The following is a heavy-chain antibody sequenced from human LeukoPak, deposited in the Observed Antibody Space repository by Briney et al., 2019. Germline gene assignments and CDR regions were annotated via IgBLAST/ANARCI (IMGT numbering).Heavy chain of an antibody. CDR2: IWYDGSNK. CDR3: ARDGFTIFGWDNWFDP. J-gene: IGHJ5*02. CDR1: RFTFSSYG. V-gene: IGHV3-33*01. D-gene: IGHD3-3*01. Sequence: GGSLRLSCAASRFTFSSYGMHWVRQAPGKGLEWVAVIWYDGSNKYYADSVKGRFTISRDNSKNTLYLQMNSLRAEDTAVYYCARDGFTIFGWDNWFDPWGQGTLVTVSS.